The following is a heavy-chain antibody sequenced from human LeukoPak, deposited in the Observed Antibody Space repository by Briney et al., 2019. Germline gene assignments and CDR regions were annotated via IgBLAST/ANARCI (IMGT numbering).Heavy chain of an antibody. CDR3: ARTSIAARLDAFDI. D-gene: IGHD6-6*01. CDR1: GYTLTSYG. J-gene: IGHJ3*02. Sequence: ASVKVSCKASGYTLTSYGISWVRQAPGQGLEWMGWISAYNGNTNYAQKLQGRVTMTTDTSTSTAYMELRSLRSDDTAVYYCARTSIAARLDAFDIWGQGTMVTVSS. V-gene: IGHV1-18*01. CDR2: ISAYNGNT.